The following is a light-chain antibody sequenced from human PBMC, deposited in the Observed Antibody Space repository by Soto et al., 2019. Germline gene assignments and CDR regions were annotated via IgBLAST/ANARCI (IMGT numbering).Light chain of an antibody. CDR1: QSVNNN. V-gene: IGKV3-15*01. Sequence: EIMVTQSPATLSVSPGERATLSCRASQSVNNNLAWYQQKPGQAPRLLIYGASTRATGIPARFGGSGYGTEFTLTISSRLSEDFAIYYCQQYNNWPLLTFGGGTKVEIK. J-gene: IGKJ4*01. CDR3: QQYNNWPLLT. CDR2: GAS.